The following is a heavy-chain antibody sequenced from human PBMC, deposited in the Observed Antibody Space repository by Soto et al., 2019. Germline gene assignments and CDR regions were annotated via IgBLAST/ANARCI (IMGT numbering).Heavy chain of an antibody. D-gene: IGHD6-13*01. Sequence: QITLKESGPTLVKPTQTLTLTCTFSGFSLSTRGVGVGWIRQPPGKALEWLALIYWDDDKRYSPSLKTRLTTPKNPPKNRVFLKMINMALVDTAKFPCAKRGVSRCFAFGGQATLV. V-gene: IGHV2-5*02. CDR2: IYWDDDK. J-gene: IGHJ4*02. CDR3: AKRGVSRCFAF. CDR1: GFSLSTRGVG.